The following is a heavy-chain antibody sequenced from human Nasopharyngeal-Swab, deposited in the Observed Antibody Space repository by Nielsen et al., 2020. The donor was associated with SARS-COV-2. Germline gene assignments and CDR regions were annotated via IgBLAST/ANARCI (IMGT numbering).Heavy chain of an antibody. D-gene: IGHD1-20*01. Sequence: SETLSLTYTVSGGSISSYYWSWIRQPPGKGLEWIGYIYYSGSTNYNPSLKSRVTISVDTSKNQFSLKLSSVTAADTAVYYCRGITGTPGAFDIWGQGTMVTVSS. CDR3: RGITGTPGAFDI. V-gene: IGHV4-59*01. CDR2: IYYSGST. CDR1: GGSISSYY. J-gene: IGHJ3*02.